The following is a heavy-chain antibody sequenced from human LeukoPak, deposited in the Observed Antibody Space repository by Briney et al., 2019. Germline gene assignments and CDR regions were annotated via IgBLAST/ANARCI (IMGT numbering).Heavy chain of an antibody. Sequence: GGSLRLSCAASGFTFDDYGMSWVRQAPGKGLEWVSGINWNGGSTGYADSVKGRFTISRDNAKNSLYLQVNSLRAEDTALYYCARGDSNGFFDFWGQGTLVTVSS. V-gene: IGHV3-20*04. J-gene: IGHJ4*02. CDR2: INWNGGST. CDR3: ARGDSNGFFDF. CDR1: GFTFDDYG. D-gene: IGHD3-22*01.